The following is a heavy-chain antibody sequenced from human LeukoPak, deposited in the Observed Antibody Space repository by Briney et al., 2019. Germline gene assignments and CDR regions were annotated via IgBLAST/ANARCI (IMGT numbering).Heavy chain of an antibody. CDR1: GFTFDDYG. CDR3: AKGQAYYYGSGSYYNVWKYYYYMDV. D-gene: IGHD3-10*01. J-gene: IGHJ6*03. Sequence: GGSLRLSCAASGFTFDDYGMSWVRQAPGKGLEWVSGINWNGGSTGYADSVKGRFTISRDNSKNTLYLQMNSLRAEDTAVYYCAKGQAYYYGSGSYYNVWKYYYYMDVWGKGTTVTISS. CDR2: INWNGGST. V-gene: IGHV3-20*04.